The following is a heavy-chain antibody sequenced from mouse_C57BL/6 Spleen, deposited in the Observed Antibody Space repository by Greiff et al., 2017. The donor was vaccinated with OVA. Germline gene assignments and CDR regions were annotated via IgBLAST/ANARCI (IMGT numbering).Heavy chain of an antibody. CDR2: ISDGGSYT. V-gene: IGHV5-4*03. J-gene: IGHJ2*01. D-gene: IGHD2-3*01. CDR1: GFTFSSYA. CDR3: ARGDGYYDYVDY. Sequence: DVMLVESGGGLVKPGGSLKLSCAASGFTFSSYAMSWVRQTPEKRLEWVATISDGGSYTYYPDNVKGRFTISRDNAKNNLYLQMSHLKSEDTAMYYCARGDGYYDYVDYWGQGTTLTVSS.